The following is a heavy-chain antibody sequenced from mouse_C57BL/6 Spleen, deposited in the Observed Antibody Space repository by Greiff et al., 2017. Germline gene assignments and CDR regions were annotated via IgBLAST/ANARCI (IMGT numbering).Heavy chain of an antibody. Sequence: EVKLMESGAELVRPGASVKLSCTASGFNIKDYYMHWVKQRPEQGLEWIGRIDPEDGDTAYAPKFPGKATMTAATSSNTAYLQLSSLTSEDTAVYYVSTPVITSYYEDYWGQGTTLTVSS. CDR3: STPVITSYYEDY. CDR2: IDPEDGDT. CDR1: GFNIKDYY. V-gene: IGHV14-1*01. D-gene: IGHD1-1*01. J-gene: IGHJ2*01.